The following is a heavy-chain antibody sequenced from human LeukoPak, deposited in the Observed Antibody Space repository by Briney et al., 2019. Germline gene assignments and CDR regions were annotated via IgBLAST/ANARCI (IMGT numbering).Heavy chain of an antibody. Sequence: GGSLRLSCAASGFTFDDYAMHWVRHAPGKGLEWVSGISWNSGSIGCADSVKGRFTISRDNAKNSLYLQMNSLRAEDTALYYCAKEKSGSYYGFDYWGQGTLVTVSS. J-gene: IGHJ4*02. V-gene: IGHV3-9*01. CDR2: ISWNSGSI. CDR1: GFTFDDYA. CDR3: AKEKSGSYYGFDY. D-gene: IGHD1-26*01.